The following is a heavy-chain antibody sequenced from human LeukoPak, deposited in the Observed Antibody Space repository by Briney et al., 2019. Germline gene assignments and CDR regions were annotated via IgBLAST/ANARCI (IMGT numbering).Heavy chain of an antibody. Sequence: SQTLALTFAISGDSVSSNSAAWNWIRQSPSRRLESLGRTYYRSKWYNDYAVSVKSRITINPDTSKNQFSLRLNSVTTEDTAVYYCARELVGAWFGELLGCDYWGQGTLVTVSS. CDR1: GDSVSSNSAA. CDR2: TYYRSKWYN. CDR3: ARELVGAWFGELLGCDY. V-gene: IGHV6-1*01. J-gene: IGHJ4*02. D-gene: IGHD3-10*01.